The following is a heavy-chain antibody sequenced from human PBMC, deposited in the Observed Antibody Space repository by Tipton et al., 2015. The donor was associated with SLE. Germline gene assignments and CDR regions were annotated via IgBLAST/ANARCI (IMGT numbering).Heavy chain of an antibody. CDR1: GGSISSHY. Sequence: TLSLTCTVSGGSISSHYWRWIRQPPGKGLEWIGSIYYSGSTYYNPSLKSRVTISVDTSKNQYSLELSSVTAADTAVYYCARMGYYYYYMEVWGKGTTVTVSS. CDR2: IYYSGST. V-gene: IGHV4-59*11. J-gene: IGHJ6*03. CDR3: ARMGYYYYYMEV.